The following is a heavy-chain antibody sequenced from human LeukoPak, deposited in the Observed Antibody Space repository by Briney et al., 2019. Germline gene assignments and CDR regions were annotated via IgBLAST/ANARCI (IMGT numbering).Heavy chain of an antibody. CDR1: GDSTNSGSYF. J-gene: IGHJ6*03. CDR3: ARVGGDYSYYYMDV. D-gene: IGHD2-21*01. Sequence: ASETLSLTCTVSGDSTNSGSYFWNWIRQPAGKGLEFIGHIYSSGSTHYNPSLKSRVTISVDTSKNQISLKLSSMTAADTAVYYCARVGGDYSYYYMDVWGKGTSVTVSS. CDR2: IYSSGST. V-gene: IGHV4-61*09.